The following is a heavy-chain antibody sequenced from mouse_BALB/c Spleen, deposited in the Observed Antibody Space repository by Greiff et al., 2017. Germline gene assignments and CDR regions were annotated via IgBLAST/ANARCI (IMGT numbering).Heavy chain of an antibody. V-gene: IGHV1-54*01. Sequence: QVQLQQSGAELVRPGTSVKVSCKASGYAFTNYLIEWVKQRPGQGLEWIGVINPGSGGTNYNEKFKGKATLTADKSSSTAYMQLSSLTSDDSAVLFCARERGLGHFGYWGQGTTLTVSS. J-gene: IGHJ2*01. CDR3: ARERGLGHFGY. D-gene: IGHD4-1*01. CDR1: GYAFTNYL. CDR2: INPGSGGT.